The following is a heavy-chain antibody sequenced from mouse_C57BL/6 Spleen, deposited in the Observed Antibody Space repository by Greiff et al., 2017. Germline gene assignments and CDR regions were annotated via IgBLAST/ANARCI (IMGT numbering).Heavy chain of an antibody. CDR3: AMQHSSGAWFAY. D-gene: IGHD3-2*02. CDR2: IHPSDSDT. Sequence: VQLQQPGAELVKPGASVKVSCKASGYTFTSYWMHWVKQRPGQGLEWIGRIHPSDSDTNYNQKFKGKATLTVDKSSSTAYMQLSSLTSEDAAVYYCAMQHSSGAWFAYWGQGTLVTVSA. CDR1: GYTFTSYW. V-gene: IGHV1-74*01. J-gene: IGHJ3*01.